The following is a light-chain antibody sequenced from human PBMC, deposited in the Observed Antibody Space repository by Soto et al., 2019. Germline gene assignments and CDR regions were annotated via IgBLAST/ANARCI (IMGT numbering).Light chain of an antibody. CDR1: QSISRY. V-gene: IGKV3-20*01. Sequence: IGLTQSQGTLYLSPGERTTLSCRASQSISRYLAWYQQKPGHGPRLLIYGAASRATGTPDRFSGSGSGTDFTLTINILEPDDLALYYCQPYCSSPPTFGQGTKLASK. J-gene: IGKJ1*01. CDR3: QPYCSSPPT. CDR2: GAA.